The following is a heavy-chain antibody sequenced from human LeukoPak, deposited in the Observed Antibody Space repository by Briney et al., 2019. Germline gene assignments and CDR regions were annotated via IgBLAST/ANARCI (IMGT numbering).Heavy chain of an antibody. J-gene: IGHJ6*03. CDR3: ARDGVVVVPAARGNYYYYYMDV. V-gene: IGHV4-61*02. CDR1: GGSISSGSYY. CDR2: IYTSGST. D-gene: IGHD2-2*01. Sequence: PSQTLSLTCTVSGGSISSGSYYWSWIRQPAGKGLEWIGRIYTSGSTNYNPSLKSRVTISVDTSKNQFSLKLSSVTAADTAVYYCARDGVVVVPAARGNYYYYYMDVWGKGTTVTVSS.